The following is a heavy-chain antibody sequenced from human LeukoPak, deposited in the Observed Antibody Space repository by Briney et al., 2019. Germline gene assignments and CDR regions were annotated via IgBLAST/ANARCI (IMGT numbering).Heavy chain of an antibody. J-gene: IGHJ6*02. V-gene: IGHV1-2*04. Sequence: ASVKVSCKASGYTFTGYYMHWVRQAPGQGLEWIGWINPNSGGTNYAQKFQGWVTMTRDTSISTAYMELSRLRSDDTAVYYCARDSSPLWFGELSQGYGMDVWGQGTTVTVSS. D-gene: IGHD3-10*01. CDR3: ARDSSPLWFGELSQGYGMDV. CDR1: GYTFTGYY. CDR2: INPNSGGT.